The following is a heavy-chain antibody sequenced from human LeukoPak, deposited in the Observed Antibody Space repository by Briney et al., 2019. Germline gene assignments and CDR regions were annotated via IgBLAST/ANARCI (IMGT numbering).Heavy chain of an antibody. D-gene: IGHD2-2*02. J-gene: IGHJ3*02. CDR3: ARGDLGYCSSTSCYTAAFDI. CDR2: IYYSGST. Sequence: SETLSLTCSVSGGSISTYYWSWIRQPPGKGLEWIGYIYYSGSTNYNPSLKSRVTISVDTSKNQFSLKLSSVTAADTAVYYCARGDLGYCSSTSCYTAAFDIWGQGTMVTVSS. CDR1: GGSISTYY. V-gene: IGHV4-59*12.